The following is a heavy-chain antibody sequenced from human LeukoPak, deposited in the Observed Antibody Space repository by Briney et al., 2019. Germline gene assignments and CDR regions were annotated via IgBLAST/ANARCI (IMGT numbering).Heavy chain of an antibody. CDR1: GGSISSSSYY. J-gene: IGHJ5*02. CDR2: IYYSGST. CDR3: ARHLPYYYDSSGYSS. D-gene: IGHD3-22*01. V-gene: IGHV4-39*01. Sequence: SETLSLTCTVSGGSISSSSYYWGWIRQPPGKGLDWIGSIYYSGSTYYSPSLKSRVTISADTSKNQFSLKLSSVTAADTAVYYCARHLPYYYDSSGYSSWGQGTLVTVSS.